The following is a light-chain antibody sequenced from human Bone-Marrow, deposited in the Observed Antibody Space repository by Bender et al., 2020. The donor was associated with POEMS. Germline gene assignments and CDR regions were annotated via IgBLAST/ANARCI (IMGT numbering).Light chain of an antibody. CDR1: TSDIGAYNY. CDR3: SSFATGITWV. J-gene: IGLJ3*02. CDR2: DVS. Sequence: QSALTQPASVSGSPGQSITISCTGTTSDIGAYNYVSWYQQHPGKAPKLMIYDVSNRPSGVSNRVSGSKSGNTASLTISGLQAEDEANYYCSSFATGITWVFGGGTKVTVL. V-gene: IGLV2-14*01.